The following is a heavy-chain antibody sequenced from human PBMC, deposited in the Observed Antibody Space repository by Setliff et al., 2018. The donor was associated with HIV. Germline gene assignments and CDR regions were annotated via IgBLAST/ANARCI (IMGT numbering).Heavy chain of an antibody. D-gene: IGHD7-27*01. J-gene: IGHJ4*02. V-gene: IGHV1-18*01. Sequence: ASVKVSCKPSGYTFTTYGLSWVRQAPGQGLEWMGWISTYSDEASYSQNLQGRLTMTTDTSTGTAYMELRSLRSDDTAVYYCARDGLSNWGYGGYWGQGTLVTVSS. CDR2: ISTYSDEA. CDR3: ARDGLSNWGYGGY. CDR1: GYTFTTYG.